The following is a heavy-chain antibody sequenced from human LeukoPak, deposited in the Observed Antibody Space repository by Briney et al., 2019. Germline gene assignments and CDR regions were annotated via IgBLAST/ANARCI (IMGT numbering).Heavy chain of an antibody. CDR1: GFTYSSYW. V-gene: IGHV3-74*01. CDR2: INSDGSGT. CDR3: TPRREKEPFYN. J-gene: IGHJ4*02. Sequence: QAGGSLRLSCAASGFTYSSYWMHWVRQAPGKGLVWVSRINSDGSGTSYAESVKGRFTISRDNAKNSLYLQMNSLTDEDTALYYCTPRREKEPFYNWGQGTLVTVSS. D-gene: IGHD1-14*01.